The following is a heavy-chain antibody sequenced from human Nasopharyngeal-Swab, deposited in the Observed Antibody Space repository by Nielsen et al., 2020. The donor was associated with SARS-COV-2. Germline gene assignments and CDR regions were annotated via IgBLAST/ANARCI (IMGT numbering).Heavy chain of an antibody. J-gene: IGHJ6*03. CDR1: GFTFSSYW. Sequence: GESLKISCAASGFTFSSYWMSWVRQAPGKGLEWVANIKQDGSEKYYVDSVKGRFTISRDNAKNSLYLQNDSLRAEDTAVYYCARATIVATIFGYYYYYYMDVWGKGTTVTVSS. CDR3: ARATIVATIFGYYYYYYMDV. CDR2: IKQDGSEK. V-gene: IGHV3-7*01. D-gene: IGHD5-12*01.